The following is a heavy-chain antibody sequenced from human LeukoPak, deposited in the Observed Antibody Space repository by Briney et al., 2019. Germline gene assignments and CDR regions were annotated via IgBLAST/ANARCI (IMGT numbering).Heavy chain of an antibody. CDR2: ISYDGSNK. CDR1: GFTFSSYV. V-gene: IGHV3-30-3*01. J-gene: IGHJ4*02. CDR3: ARGSDSSGWYYFDY. D-gene: IGHD6-19*01. Sequence: GGSLRLSCAASGFTFSSYVMSWVRQAPGKGLEWVAVISYDGSNKYYADSVKGRFTISRDNSKNTLYLQMNSLRAEDTAVYYCARGSDSSGWYYFDYWGQGTLVTVSS.